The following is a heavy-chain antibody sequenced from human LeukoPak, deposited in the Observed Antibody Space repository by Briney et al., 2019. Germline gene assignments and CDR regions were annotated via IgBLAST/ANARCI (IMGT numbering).Heavy chain of an antibody. CDR3: ARGPYDFWSGYYDPRMDV. D-gene: IGHD3-3*01. V-gene: IGHV4-34*01. CDR2: INHSGST. J-gene: IGHJ6*02. Sequence: SETLSLTCAVYGGSFSGYYWSWIRQPPGKGLEWTGEINHSGSTNYNPSLKSRVTISVDTSKNQFSLKLSSVTAADTAVYYCARGPYDFWSGYYDPRMDVWGQGTTVTVSS. CDR1: GGSFSGYY.